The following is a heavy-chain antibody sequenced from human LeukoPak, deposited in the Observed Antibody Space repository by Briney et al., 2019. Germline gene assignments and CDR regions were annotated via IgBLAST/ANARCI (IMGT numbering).Heavy chain of an antibody. CDR1: GFTLSSYA. CDR2: VTAMAGNT. V-gene: IGHV3-23*01. Sequence: PGGSLRLSCAASGFTLSSYAMSWVRQAPGEGLEWVAAVTAMAGNTYYADSVEGRFTIPRDNSKNTLYLQVTSLRAEDTAVYYCAKGDYYGSGSFFKNGMDVWGQGTTVTVSS. CDR3: AKGDYYGSGSFFKNGMDV. D-gene: IGHD3-10*01. J-gene: IGHJ6*02.